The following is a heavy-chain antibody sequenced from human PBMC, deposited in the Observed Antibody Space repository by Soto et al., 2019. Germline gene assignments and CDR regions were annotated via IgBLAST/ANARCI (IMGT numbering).Heavy chain of an antibody. CDR3: ASERRGAPYYFDY. Sequence: SETLSLTCTVSGGSISSYYWSWIRQPPGKGLEWIGYIYYSGSTNYNPSLKSRVTISVDTSKNQFSLKLSSVTAADTAVYYCASERRGAPYYFDYWGQGTLGTVSS. V-gene: IGHV4-59*01. D-gene: IGHD1-26*01. CDR1: GGSISSYY. CDR2: IYYSGST. J-gene: IGHJ4*02.